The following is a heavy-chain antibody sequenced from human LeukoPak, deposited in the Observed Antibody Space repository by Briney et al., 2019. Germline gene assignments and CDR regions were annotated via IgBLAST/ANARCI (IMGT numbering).Heavy chain of an antibody. J-gene: IGHJ5*02. CDR3: TRHSDFWSGEFDP. CDR2: ISGSGGST. Sequence: GGSLRLSCAASGFTFSSYAMSWVRQAPGKGLEWVSAISGSGGSTYYADSVKGRFTISRDNSKNTLYLQMNSLRAEDTAVYYCTRHSDFWSGEFDPWGQGTLVTVSS. V-gene: IGHV3-23*01. D-gene: IGHD3-3*01. CDR1: GFTFSSYA.